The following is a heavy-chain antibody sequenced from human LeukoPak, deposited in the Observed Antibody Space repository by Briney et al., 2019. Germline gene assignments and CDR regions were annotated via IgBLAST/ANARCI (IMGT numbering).Heavy chain of an antibody. CDR1: GFTFSSYA. V-gene: IGHV3-30-3*01. CDR3: ARSWSAAAGLYYYYGMDV. Sequence: GGSLRLSCAASGFTFSSYAMHWVRQAPGKGLEWVAGISYDGSNKYYADSVKGRFTLSRDNSKNPLYLQMHSLSAEDTAVYYCARSWSAAAGLYYYYGMDVWGQGTTVTVSS. J-gene: IGHJ6*02. D-gene: IGHD6-13*01. CDR2: ISYDGSNK.